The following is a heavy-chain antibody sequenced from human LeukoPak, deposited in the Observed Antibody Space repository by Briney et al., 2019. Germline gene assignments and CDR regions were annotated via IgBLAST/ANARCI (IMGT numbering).Heavy chain of an antibody. D-gene: IGHD2-8*01. J-gene: IGHJ4*02. CDR2: ISAYNGNT. CDR1: GYTFTSYG. CDR3: AREEYCTNGVCYTLDY. V-gene: IGHV1-18*01. Sequence: ASVKVSCKASGYTFTSYGFSWVRQAPGQGLEWMGWISAYNGNTNYAQKLHGRVTMTTDTSTSTAYMELRSLRSDDTAVYYCAREEYCTNGVCYTLDYWGQGTLVTVSS.